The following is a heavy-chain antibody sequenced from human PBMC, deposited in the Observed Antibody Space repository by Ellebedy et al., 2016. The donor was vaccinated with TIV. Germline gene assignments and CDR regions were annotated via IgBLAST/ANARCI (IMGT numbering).Heavy chain of an antibody. CDR3: ARDPVGVGPAFDV. CDR2: ISTSSSVI. V-gene: IGHV3-48*01. D-gene: IGHD4-23*01. Sequence: GESLKISCVASGFTLRTYGMHWLRQTPEKGLEWLSYISTSSSVIYYADSVKGRFTISRDNSKDTQYLQMNSLRAEDTAIYYCARDPVGVGPAFDVWGQGTMVTVSS. CDR1: GFTLRTYG. J-gene: IGHJ3*01.